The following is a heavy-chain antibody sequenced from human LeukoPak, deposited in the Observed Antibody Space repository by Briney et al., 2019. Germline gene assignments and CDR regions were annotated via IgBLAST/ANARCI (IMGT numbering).Heavy chain of an antibody. CDR1: GGSFSGYY. J-gene: IGHJ4*02. CDR2: INHSGST. D-gene: IGHD6-19*01. CDR3: ARRGSGWYGEDY. V-gene: IGHV4-34*01. Sequence: PSGTLSLTCAVYGGSFSGYYWSWIRQPPGKGLEWIGEINHSGSTNYNPSLKSRVTISVDTSKNQFSLKLSSVTAADTAVYYCARRGSGWYGEDYWGQGTLVTVSS.